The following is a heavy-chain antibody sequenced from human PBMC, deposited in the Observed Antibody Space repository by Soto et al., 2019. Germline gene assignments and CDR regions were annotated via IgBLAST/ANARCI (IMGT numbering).Heavy chain of an antibody. V-gene: IGHV3-7*01. CDR3: ARWGN. CDR1: GFTFSSYW. Sequence: GGSLRLSCAASGFTFSSYWMSWVRQAPGKGPEWVANINQDGSEKHYMDSVEGRFAISRDNAKNSVYLQMNNLRGEDTAVYYCARWGNWGQGLWSPSPQ. D-gene: IGHD3-16*01. CDR2: INQDGSEK. J-gene: IGHJ1*01.